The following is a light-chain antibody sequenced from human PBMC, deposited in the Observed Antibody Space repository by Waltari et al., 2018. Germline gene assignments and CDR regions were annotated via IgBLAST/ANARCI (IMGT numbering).Light chain of an antibody. CDR3: CAHAGGGTHYA. CDR2: EGT. V-gene: IGLV2-23*01. Sequence: QSALTQPASVSRSPGQSLTISCTGTSSDVGSSNRVSWYQQHPGKGPTILIYEGTQRLSGVSDRFSGSKSGNTASLTLSGLQPEDEADYYCCAHAGGGTHYAFGTGTKVTVL. J-gene: IGLJ1*01. CDR1: SSDVGSSNR.